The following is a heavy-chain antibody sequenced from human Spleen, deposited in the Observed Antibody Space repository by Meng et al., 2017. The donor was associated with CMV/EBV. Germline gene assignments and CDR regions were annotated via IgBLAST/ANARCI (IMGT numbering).Heavy chain of an antibody. CDR2: ISSSSSYI. J-gene: IGHJ6*02. D-gene: IGHD6-13*01. CDR1: GFTFSSYS. CDR3: ARDFGFEQQLGHKPYYYYGMDV. Sequence: GESLKISCAASGFTFSSYSMNWVRQAPGKGLEWVSSISSSSSYIYYADSVKGRFTISRDDAKNSLYLQMNSLRAEDTAVYYCARDFGFEQQLGHKPYYYYGMDVWGQGTTVTVSS. V-gene: IGHV3-21*01.